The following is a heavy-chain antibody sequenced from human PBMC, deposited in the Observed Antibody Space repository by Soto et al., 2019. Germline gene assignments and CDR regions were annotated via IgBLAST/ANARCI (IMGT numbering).Heavy chain of an antibody. Sequence: PSETLSLTCAVSSGSISSSNWWSWVRQPPGKGLEWIGEIYHSGSTNYNPSLKSRVTISVDKSKNQFSLKLSSVTAADTAVYYCARTTYYYGSGSSIKPFDYWGQGTLVTVSS. CDR1: SGSISSSNW. V-gene: IGHV4-4*02. CDR2: IYHSGST. J-gene: IGHJ4*02. D-gene: IGHD3-10*01. CDR3: ARTTYYYGSGSSIKPFDY.